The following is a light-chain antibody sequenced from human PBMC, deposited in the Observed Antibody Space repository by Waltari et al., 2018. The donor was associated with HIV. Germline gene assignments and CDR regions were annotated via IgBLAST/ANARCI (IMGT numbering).Light chain of an antibody. J-gene: IGLJ2*01. CDR2: ANI. CDR3: QSFDSSLTTSGVI. Sequence: QSVLTQPPSVSGAPGPRVPISCTGRSSNIEAGYVVHWYHQLPGTAPKLLIYANINRPSGVPDRFSGSKSGSSASLAITGLQAEDEAHYYCQSFDSSLTTSGVIFGGGTKLTVL. V-gene: IGLV1-40*01. CDR1: SSNIEAGYV.